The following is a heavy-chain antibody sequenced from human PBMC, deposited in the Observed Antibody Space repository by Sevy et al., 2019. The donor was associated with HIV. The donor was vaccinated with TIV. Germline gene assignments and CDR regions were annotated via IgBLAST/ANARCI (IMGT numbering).Heavy chain of an antibody. J-gene: IGHJ4*02. V-gene: IGHV3-23*01. CDR1: GFTLSSYW. D-gene: IGHD2-8*01. Sequence: GGSLRLSCEASGFTLSSYWMNWVRQAPGKGLEWVSTLSFGCGKINYADSVKGRFIISRDDSKNTLYLQMNSLRAEDTAVYFCAREGCTRPHDYWGQGTLVTVSS. CDR2: LSFGCGKI. CDR3: AREGCTRPHDY.